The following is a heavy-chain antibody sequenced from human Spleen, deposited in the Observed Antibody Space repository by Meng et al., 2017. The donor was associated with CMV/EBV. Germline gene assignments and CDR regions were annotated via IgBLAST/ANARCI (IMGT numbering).Heavy chain of an antibody. CDR2: IYYSGST. Sequence: SETLSLTCTVSGGSISSSSYYWGWIRQPPGKGLEWIGSIYYSGSTYYNPSLKSRVTISVDTSKNQFSLKLSSVTAADTAVYYCARQSDKGAWFDPWGQGTLVTVSS. V-gene: IGHV4-39*01. CDR3: ARQSDKGAWFDP. J-gene: IGHJ5*02. CDR1: GGSISSSSYY.